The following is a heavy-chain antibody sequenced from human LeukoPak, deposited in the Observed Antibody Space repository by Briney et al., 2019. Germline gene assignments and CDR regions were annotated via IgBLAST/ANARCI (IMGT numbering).Heavy chain of an antibody. D-gene: IGHD2-8*02. CDR1: GYTFSNYY. CDR3: AREESGGFFDY. CDR2: IGPAGTNT. Sequence: ASVKVSCKTSGYTFSNYYMHWVRQAPGQGLEWMGLIGPAGTNTNYAQKFRGRVAVTRDTSTTTVYMELSSLSYEDTAVYYCAREESGGFFDYWGQGTLVTVSS. V-gene: IGHV1-46*01. J-gene: IGHJ4*02.